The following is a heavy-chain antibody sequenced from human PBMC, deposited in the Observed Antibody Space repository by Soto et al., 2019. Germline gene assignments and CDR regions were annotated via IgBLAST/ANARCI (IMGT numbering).Heavy chain of an antibody. D-gene: IGHD3-22*01. CDR1: GFTFSNYA. J-gene: IGHJ6*02. Sequence: GGSLRLSCAASGFTFSNYAMRWVRQAPGKGLEWVSAIGSSGDDTYYADSVRGRFTISRDNSKNTIYLQMNSLKAEDTAVYYCAKDAYDSSGYKRRKYGMDVWGQGTTVTVSS. V-gene: IGHV3-23*01. CDR2: IGSSGDDT. CDR3: AKDAYDSSGYKRRKYGMDV.